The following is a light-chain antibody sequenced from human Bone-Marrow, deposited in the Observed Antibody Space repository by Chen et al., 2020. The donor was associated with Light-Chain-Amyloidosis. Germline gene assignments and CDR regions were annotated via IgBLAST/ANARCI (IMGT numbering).Light chain of an antibody. J-gene: IGLJ3*02. V-gene: IGLV1-47*02. Sequence: QSVLNQPPSASGTPGQRVTLSCSGSTSTIAGNFIYWYRHLPGTAPKLLISRDTQRPSGVPDRFSGSKSGTSASLTISGLRSEDEAVYYCATWDFSGSGQGVFGGGTKLTV. CDR1: TSTIAGNF. CDR3: ATWDFSGSGQGV. CDR2: RDT.